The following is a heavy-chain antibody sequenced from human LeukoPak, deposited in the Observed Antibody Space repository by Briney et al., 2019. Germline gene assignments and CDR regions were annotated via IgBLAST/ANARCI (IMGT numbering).Heavy chain of an antibody. CDR3: GGGLSDYYYTVGY. V-gene: IGHV3-74*01. J-gene: IGHJ4*02. Sequence: PGGSLRLSCTTSGFTVTNYWMHWVRQAPGKGLVWVSRINSDGSNTNYAGSVKGRFTISRDNARNTLYLQMNSLRAEDTAVYYCGGGLSDYYYTVGYWGQGTLVTVSS. D-gene: IGHD3-22*01. CDR1: GFTVTNYW. CDR2: INSDGSNT.